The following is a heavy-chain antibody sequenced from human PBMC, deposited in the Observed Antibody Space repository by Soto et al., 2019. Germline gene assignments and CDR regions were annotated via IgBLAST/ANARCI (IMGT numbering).Heavy chain of an antibody. Sequence: ASVKVSCKASGYTFTSYYMHWVRQAPGQGLEWMRIINPSGGSTSYAQKFQGRVTMTRDTSTSTVYMERSRLRSEDTAVYYCARDGLLWFGELGPNDAFDIWGQGAMVTVSS. V-gene: IGHV1-46*03. CDR2: INPSGGST. CDR3: ARDGLLWFGELGPNDAFDI. CDR1: GYTFTSYY. J-gene: IGHJ3*02. D-gene: IGHD3-10*01.